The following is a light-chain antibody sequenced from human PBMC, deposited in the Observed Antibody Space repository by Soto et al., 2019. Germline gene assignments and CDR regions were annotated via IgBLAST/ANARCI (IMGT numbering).Light chain of an antibody. V-gene: IGLV2-8*01. CDR3: SSYISSSTRV. CDR2: EVN. CDR1: STDVGGYNY. Sequence: QSVLAQPPSASGSPGHSVTISCTGSSTDVGGYNYVSWYQQHPGKAPKLMIYEVNKRPSGVPDRFSGSKSGNTASLTVSGLQTEDEADYYCSSYISSSTRVFGTGTKVTVL. J-gene: IGLJ1*01.